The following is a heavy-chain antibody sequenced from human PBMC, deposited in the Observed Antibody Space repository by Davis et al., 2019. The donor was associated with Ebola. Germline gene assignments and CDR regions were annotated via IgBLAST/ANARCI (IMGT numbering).Heavy chain of an antibody. CDR2: IYYTGST. CDR1: GGSISSYY. CDR3: ARLYYGSGSYYNWFDP. V-gene: IGHV4-59*08. Sequence: SETLSLTCTVSGGSISSYYWSWIRQHPGKGLEWIGYIYYTGSTNYNPSLKSRVTISVDTSKNQVSLKLSSVTAADTAVYYCARLYYGSGSYYNWFDPWGQGTLVTVSS. D-gene: IGHD3-10*01. J-gene: IGHJ5*02.